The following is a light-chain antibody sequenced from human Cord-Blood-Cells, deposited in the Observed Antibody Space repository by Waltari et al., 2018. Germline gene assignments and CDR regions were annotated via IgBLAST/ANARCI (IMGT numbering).Light chain of an antibody. V-gene: IGKV3-20*01. CDR2: GAS. J-gene: IGKJ5*01. Sequence: EIVLTQSPGTLSLSPGERATLSCRASQSVSSSYLAVYQQKPGQAPRLLIYGASSSATGIPDRFSCSGSGTDFTLTISRLEPEDFAVYYCQQYGSSPFGQGTRLEIK. CDR3: QQYGSSP. CDR1: QSVSSSY.